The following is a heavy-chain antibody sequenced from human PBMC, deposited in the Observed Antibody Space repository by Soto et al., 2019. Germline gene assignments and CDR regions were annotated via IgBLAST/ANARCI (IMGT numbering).Heavy chain of an antibody. J-gene: IGHJ3*02. D-gene: IGHD6-6*01. V-gene: IGHV3-33*01. CDR2: IWFDGSNK. CDR1: GFTFSNHG. CDR3: STYSSSSQPTI. Sequence: GGSLRLSCAASGFTFSNHGMHWVRQAPGKGLEWVAVIWFDGSNKYYADSVKGRFTISRDNSKNTLYLQINSLRAEDTAVYYCSTYSSSSQPTIGGQGTMVTVSS.